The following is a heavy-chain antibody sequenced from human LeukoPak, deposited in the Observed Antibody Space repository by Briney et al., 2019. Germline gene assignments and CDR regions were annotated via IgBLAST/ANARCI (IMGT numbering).Heavy chain of an antibody. Sequence: GGSLRLSCAASGFTFSSYAISWVRQAPGKGLEWVSAISGSGGSTYYADSVKGRFTISRDNSKNTLYLQMNSLGAEDTAVYYCAKDRPREQWLVLPKRTVAFDIWGQGTMVTVSS. CDR1: GFTFSSYA. CDR2: ISGSGGST. CDR3: AKDRPREQWLVLPKRTVAFDI. V-gene: IGHV3-23*01. J-gene: IGHJ3*02. D-gene: IGHD6-19*01.